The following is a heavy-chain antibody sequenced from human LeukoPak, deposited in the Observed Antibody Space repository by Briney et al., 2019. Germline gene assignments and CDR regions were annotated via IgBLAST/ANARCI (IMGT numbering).Heavy chain of an antibody. J-gene: IGHJ4*02. D-gene: IGHD3-16*01. CDR2: MNPNSGDT. V-gene: IGHV1-8*01. CDR3: VRGGAGKIEAVD. CDR1: GYTFTSSD. Sequence: ASVTVSCKASGYTFTSSDINWVRQAPGQGLEWMGWMNPNSGDTDYAQKFQGRVTITRNTSKSTAYMELSSLRSEDTGVYFCVRGGAGKIEAVDWGQGTLVTVS.